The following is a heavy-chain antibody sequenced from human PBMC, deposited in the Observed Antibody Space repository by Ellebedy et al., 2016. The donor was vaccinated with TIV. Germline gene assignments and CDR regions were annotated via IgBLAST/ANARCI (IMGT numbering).Heavy chain of an antibody. J-gene: IGHJ5*02. CDR2: ISYTGTT. CDR1: DSSITSSY. D-gene: IGHD5-12*01. CDR3: AKWRSGYTNWFDP. V-gene: IGHV4-59*01. Sequence: SETLSLTCTVSDSSITSSYWSWIRQPPGRGLEWIGYISYTGTTNYNPSLKSRVTMSVDTSKNQFSLNLSSATAVDTAVYYCAKWRSGYTNWFDPWGQGILVTVSS.